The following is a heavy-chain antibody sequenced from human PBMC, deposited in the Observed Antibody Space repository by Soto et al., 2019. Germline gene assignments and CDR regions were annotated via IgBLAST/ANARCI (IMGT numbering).Heavy chain of an antibody. V-gene: IGHV4-34*01. CDR3: ARGNQYYYGSGSYYNNWFDP. J-gene: IGHJ5*02. CDR2: INHSGST. CDR1: GGSFSGYY. D-gene: IGHD3-10*01. Sequence: LSLTCAVYGGSFSGYYWSWIRQPPGKGLEWIGEINHSGSTNYNPSLKSRVTISVDTSKNQFSLKLSSVTAADTAVYYCARGNQYYYGSGSYYNNWFDPWGQGTLVTVSS.